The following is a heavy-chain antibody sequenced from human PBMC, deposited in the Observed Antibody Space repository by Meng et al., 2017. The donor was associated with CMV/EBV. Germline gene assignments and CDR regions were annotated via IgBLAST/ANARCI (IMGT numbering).Heavy chain of an antibody. D-gene: IGHD6-13*01. J-gene: IGHJ6*02. CDR3: AREDLAAAGLYGMDV. CDR1: GGSISSSSYY. CDR2: IYYSGST. V-gene: IGHV4-61*01. Sequence: GSLRLSCTVSGGSISSSSYYWSWIRQPPGKGLEWIGYIYYSGSTNYNPSLKSRVTISVDTSKNQFSLKLSSVTAADTAVYYCAREDLAAAGLYGMDVWGQGTTVTVSS.